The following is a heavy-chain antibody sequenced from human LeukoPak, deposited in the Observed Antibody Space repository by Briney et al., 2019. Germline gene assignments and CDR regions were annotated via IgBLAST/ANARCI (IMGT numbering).Heavy chain of an antibody. V-gene: IGHV3-33*01. Sequence: GGSLRLSCATSGFTFSSYGMHWVRQAPGKGLEWVASIWYDGSNKYYADSVKGRFTISRDNSKNTLSLQMNSLRAEDTAVYYCVRGPYGSGSYRWGQGTLVTVSA. D-gene: IGHD3-10*01. CDR1: GFTFSSYG. CDR2: IWYDGSNK. J-gene: IGHJ4*02. CDR3: VRGPYGSGSYR.